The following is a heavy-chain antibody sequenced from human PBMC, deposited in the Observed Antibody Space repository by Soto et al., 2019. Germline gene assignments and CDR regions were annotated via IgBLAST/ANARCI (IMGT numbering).Heavy chain of an antibody. Sequence: QVQLVQSGAEVKKPGASVKVSCKASGYTFTSYYMHWVRQAPGQGLEWMGIINPSGGSTSYAQKFQGRGTMTRDTSTSTVYMELSSLRSEDTAVYYCASSAGRTTPDYWGQGTLVTVSS. CDR2: INPSGGST. V-gene: IGHV1-46*01. J-gene: IGHJ4*02. CDR1: GYTFTSYY. CDR3: ASSAGRTTPDY. D-gene: IGHD2-15*01.